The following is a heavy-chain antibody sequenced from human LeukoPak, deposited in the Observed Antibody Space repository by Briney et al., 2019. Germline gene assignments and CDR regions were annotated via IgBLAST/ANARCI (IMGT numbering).Heavy chain of an antibody. D-gene: IGHD3-10*01. CDR2: ISGSGTGT. CDR3: AKGVLPTGFDY. Sequence: GGTLRLSCAASGFTFSSYGMSWVRQAPGKGLEWVSAISGSGTGTYYADSVKGRFTISRDNSKNTLYLQMNSLRAEDTAIYYCAKGVLPTGFDYWGQGTLVTVSS. V-gene: IGHV3-23*01. J-gene: IGHJ4*02. CDR1: GFTFSSYG.